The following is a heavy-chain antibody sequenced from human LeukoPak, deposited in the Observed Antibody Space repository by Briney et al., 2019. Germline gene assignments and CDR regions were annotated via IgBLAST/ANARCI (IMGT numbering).Heavy chain of an antibody. V-gene: IGHV1-46*02. CDR3: ARDSTYYYDSSGYYPGDY. CDR2: INPSGGST. D-gene: IGHD3-22*01. Sequence: ASVKVSCKASGYTFNTYGVNWVRQAPGQGLEWMGIINPSGGSTSYAQKFQGRVTMTRDTSTSTVYMELSSLRSEDTAVYYCARDSTYYYDSSGYYPGDYWGQGTLVTVSS. CDR1: GYTFNTYG. J-gene: IGHJ4*02.